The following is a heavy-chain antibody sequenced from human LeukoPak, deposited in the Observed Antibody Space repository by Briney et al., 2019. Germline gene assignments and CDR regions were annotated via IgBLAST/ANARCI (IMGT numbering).Heavy chain of an antibody. D-gene: IGHD3-22*01. CDR3: ITGENYYDSSGYYYRDY. Sequence: PGGSLRLSCAASGFSFSNYGMHWVRQAPGKGLEWVGRIKSKTDGGTTDYAAPVKGRFIISRDDSKNTLYVQMNSLKTEDTAVYYCITGENYYDSSGYYYRDYWGQGTLVTVSS. CDR2: IKSKTDGGTT. V-gene: IGHV3-15*01. CDR1: GFSFSNYG. J-gene: IGHJ4*02.